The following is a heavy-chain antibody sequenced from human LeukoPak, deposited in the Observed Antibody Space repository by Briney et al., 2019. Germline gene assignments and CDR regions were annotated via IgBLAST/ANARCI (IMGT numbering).Heavy chain of an antibody. CDR2: IYCSGST. D-gene: IGHD3-9*01. CDR1: GGSISSYY. CDR3: ARHEGLLTGYPLDY. J-gene: IGHJ4*02. V-gene: IGHV4-59*08. Sequence: KPSETLSLTCTVSGGSISSYYWSWIRQPPGKGLEWIGYIYCSGSTKYSPSLKSRVTMSVDTSKNQFSLKLSSVTATDTAVYYCARHEGLLTGYPLDYWGRGTPVTVSS.